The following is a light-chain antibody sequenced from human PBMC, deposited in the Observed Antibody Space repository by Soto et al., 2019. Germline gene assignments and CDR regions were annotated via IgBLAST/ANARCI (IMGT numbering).Light chain of an antibody. CDR3: QQRTSWPLT. J-gene: IGKJ4*01. CDR2: GTF. V-gene: IGKV1-9*01. CDR1: QDIKTY. Sequence: IQLTQSPSSLSASVGDRVSITCRASQDIKTYLAWYQQKRGEAPKLLISGTFTLQSGVPSRFNGSGSGTDFTLTISSLEPEDFAVYYCQQRTSWPLTFGGGTKVEMK.